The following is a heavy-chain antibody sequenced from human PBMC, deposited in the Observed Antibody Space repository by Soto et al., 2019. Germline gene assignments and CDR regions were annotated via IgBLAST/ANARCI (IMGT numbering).Heavy chain of an antibody. J-gene: IGHJ4*02. D-gene: IGHD3-3*01. CDR2: ISSSSSTI. V-gene: IGHV3-48*02. Sequence: PWGSLRLSCAASGFTVSSNYMSWVRQAPGKGLEWVSYISSSSSTIYYADSVKGRFTISRDNAKNSPYLQMNSLRDEDTAVYYCARETIGWSGFDYWGQGTLVTVSS. CDR3: ARETIGWSGFDY. CDR1: GFTVSSNY.